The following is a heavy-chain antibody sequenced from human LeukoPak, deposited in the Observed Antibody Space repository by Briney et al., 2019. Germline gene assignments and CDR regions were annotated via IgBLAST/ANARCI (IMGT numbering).Heavy chain of an antibody. CDR2: ISAYNGNT. CDR3: ARGRKDCSSTSCYHHGGDY. Sequence: ASVKVSCKASGYTFISYGISWVRQAPGQGLEWMGWISAYNGNTNYAQKLQGRVTITTDTSTSTAYMELRSLRSDDTAVYYCARGRKDCSSTSCYHHGGDYWGQGTLVTVSS. V-gene: IGHV1-18*01. J-gene: IGHJ4*02. D-gene: IGHD2-2*01. CDR1: GYTFISYG.